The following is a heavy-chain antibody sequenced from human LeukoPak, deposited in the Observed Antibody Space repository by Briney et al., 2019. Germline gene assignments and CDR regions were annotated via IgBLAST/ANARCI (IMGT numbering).Heavy chain of an antibody. CDR3: ATGMVPAAIRTFYYYYYGMDV. CDR1: GYTLTELS. D-gene: IGHD2-2*02. CDR2: FDPEDGET. J-gene: IGHJ6*02. Sequence: ASVKVSCKVSGYTLTELSMHWVRQAPGKGLEWMGDFDPEDGETIYAQKFQGRVTMTEDTSTDTAYMELSSLRSEDTAVYYCATGMVPAAIRTFYYYYYGMDVWGQGTTVTVSS. V-gene: IGHV1-24*01.